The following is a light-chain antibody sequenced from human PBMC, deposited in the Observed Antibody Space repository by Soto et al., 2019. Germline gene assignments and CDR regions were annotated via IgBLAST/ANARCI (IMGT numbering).Light chain of an antibody. J-gene: IGKJ5*01. Sequence: EIVVTQSPATLSVSPGERATLSCRASQSVSSNLAWYQQKPGQAPRLLIYGASTRATGIPARFSGSGSGTEFTLTINSLQSEDSAVYYCQQHNNWPLTFGQGTRLEIK. CDR1: QSVSSN. CDR3: QQHNNWPLT. V-gene: IGKV3-15*01. CDR2: GAS.